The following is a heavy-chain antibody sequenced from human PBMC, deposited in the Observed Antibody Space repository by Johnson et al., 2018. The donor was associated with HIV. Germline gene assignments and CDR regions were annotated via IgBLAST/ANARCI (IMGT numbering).Heavy chain of an antibody. CDR1: GFTFDDYA. J-gene: IGHJ3*02. CDR2: ISWDGGST. D-gene: IGHD6-19*01. Sequence: VQLVESGGGVVQPGRSLRLSCAASGFTFDDYAMHWVRQAPGKGLEWVSLISWDGGSTYYADSVKGRFTTSRDNSKNSLYLQTNSLRAEDTAVYYCARDREYGLAWGWALDIWGQGTMVTVSS. V-gene: IGHV3-43D*03. CDR3: ARDREYGLAWGWALDI.